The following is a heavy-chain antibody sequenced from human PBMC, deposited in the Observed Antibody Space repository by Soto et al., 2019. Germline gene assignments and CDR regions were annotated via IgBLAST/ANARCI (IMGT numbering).Heavy chain of an antibody. CDR2: VFYGGT. V-gene: IGHV4-59*01. J-gene: IGHJ4*02. CDR3: AGYRVALYFES. Sequence: SETLSLTCSVSGRSMSSNYWSWIRQSPDKGLEWLGYVFYGGTDYNPSLGGRVSMSVETSKSQFSLKLTSVTVADPAVYYCAGYRVALYFESWGPGILLTVSS. CDR1: GRSMSSNY. D-gene: IGHD5-18*01.